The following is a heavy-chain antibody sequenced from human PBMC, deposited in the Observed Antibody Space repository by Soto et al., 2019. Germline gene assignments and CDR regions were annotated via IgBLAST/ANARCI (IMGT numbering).Heavy chain of an antibody. Sequence: PGGSLRLSCAASGFTFASYGIHWVRQTPGKWLEWVAVISYDGSNIYYAASVKGRFTISRDESKKTVYLQMDSLRPEDTALYYCTKDGNDYNDYYYYVMDVWGQGXTVTVYS. CDR1: GFTFASYG. J-gene: IGHJ6*02. D-gene: IGHD4-4*01. CDR3: TKDGNDYNDYYYYVMDV. V-gene: IGHV3-30*18. CDR2: ISYDGSNI.